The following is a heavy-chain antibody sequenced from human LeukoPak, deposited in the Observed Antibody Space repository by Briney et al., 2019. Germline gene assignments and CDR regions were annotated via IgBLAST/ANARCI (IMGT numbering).Heavy chain of an antibody. CDR3: ARGWWSSSWYGGYNWFDP. J-gene: IGHJ5*02. CDR1: GYTFTSYA. CDR2: INTNTGNP. D-gene: IGHD6-13*01. Sequence: ASVKVSCKASGYTFTSYAMNWVRQAPGQGLEWMGWINTNTGNPTYAQGLTGRFVFSLDTSVSTAYLQISSLKAEDTAVYYCARGWWSSSWYGGYNWFDPWGQGTLVTVSS. V-gene: IGHV7-4-1*02.